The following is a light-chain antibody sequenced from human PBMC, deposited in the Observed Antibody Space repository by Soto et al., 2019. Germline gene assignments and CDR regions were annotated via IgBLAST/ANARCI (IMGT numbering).Light chain of an antibody. CDR3: PQRSNWPPT. J-gene: IGKJ1*01. CDR2: DAS. Sequence: EIVLTQSPATLSLSPGERATLSCRASQSVSSYLAWYQQKPGQAPRLLIYDASNRATGIPARFSGSGSGTDFTLTISSLEPEDFAVYYCPQRSNWPPTFGQGTQVGIK. V-gene: IGKV3-11*01. CDR1: QSVSSY.